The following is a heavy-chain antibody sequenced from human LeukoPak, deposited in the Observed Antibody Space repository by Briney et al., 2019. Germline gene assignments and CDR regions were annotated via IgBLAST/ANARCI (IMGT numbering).Heavy chain of an antibody. V-gene: IGHV3-30-3*01. CDR3: ARATPARGPLDY. CDR1: GFTFSSYA. Sequence: GGSLRLSCAASGFTFSSYAMHWVRQAPGKGLEWVAVISYDGSNKYYADSVKGRFTIPRDNSKNTLYLQMNSLRAEDTAVYYCARATPARGPLDYWGQGTLVTVSS. CDR2: ISYDGSNK. J-gene: IGHJ4*02. D-gene: IGHD2-2*01.